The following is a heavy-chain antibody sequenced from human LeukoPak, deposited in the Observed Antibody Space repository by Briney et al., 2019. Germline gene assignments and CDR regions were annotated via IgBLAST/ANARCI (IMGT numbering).Heavy chain of an antibody. CDR1: GFTFSSYS. CDR2: ISSSSSTI. Sequence: PGGSLRLSCAASGFTFSSYSMNWVRQAPGKGLEWVSYISSSSSTIYYADSVKGRFTISRDNSKNTLYLQMNSLRAEDTAVYYCAKNYALRALGYWGQGTLVTVSS. CDR3: AKNYALRALGY. J-gene: IGHJ4*02. V-gene: IGHV3-48*01. D-gene: IGHD2-2*01.